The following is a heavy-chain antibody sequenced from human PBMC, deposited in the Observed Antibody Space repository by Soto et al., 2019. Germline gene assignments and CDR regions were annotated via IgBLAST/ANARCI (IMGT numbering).Heavy chain of an antibody. J-gene: IGHJ5*02. CDR2: IGYSGAT. V-gene: IGHV4-31*03. D-gene: IGHD2-15*01. CDR3: ARGGASSKWFAP. CDR1: GGSITSAGSF. Sequence: SETLSLTCTVSGGSITSAGSFWSWIRQHPGKGPEWIAFIGYSGATSYNPSLAGRVTISVDTSKSQFSLNLRSVNAADTAVYYCARGGASSKWFAPWGQGTLVTVSS.